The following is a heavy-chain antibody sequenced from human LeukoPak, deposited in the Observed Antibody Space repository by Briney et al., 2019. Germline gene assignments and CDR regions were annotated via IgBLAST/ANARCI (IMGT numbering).Heavy chain of an antibody. CDR1: GGSISSYY. CDR3: ARSGTGYNPSNWFDP. D-gene: IGHD5-24*01. J-gene: IGHJ5*02. CDR2: IYYSGST. Sequence: PSETLSLTCTVSGGSISSYYWSWIRQPPGKGLEWIGYIYYSGSTNYNPSLKSRVTISVDTSKNQFSLKLSSVTAADTAVYYCARSGTGYNPSNWFDPWGQGTLVTVSS. V-gene: IGHV4-59*08.